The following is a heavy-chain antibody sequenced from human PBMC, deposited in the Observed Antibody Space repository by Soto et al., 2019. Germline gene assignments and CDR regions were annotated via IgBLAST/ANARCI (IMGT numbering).Heavy chain of an antibody. CDR2: ISWNSGSI. CDR3: AKDMFGSRSWSPDAFDI. J-gene: IGHJ3*02. D-gene: IGHD6-13*01. CDR1: GFTFDDYA. V-gene: IGHV3-9*01. Sequence: EVQLVESGGGLVQPGRSLRLSCAASGFTFDDYAMHWVRQAPGKGLEWVSGISWNSGSIGYADSVKGRFTISRDNAKNSLYLQMNSLRAEDTALYYCAKDMFGSRSWSPDAFDIWGQGTMVTVSS.